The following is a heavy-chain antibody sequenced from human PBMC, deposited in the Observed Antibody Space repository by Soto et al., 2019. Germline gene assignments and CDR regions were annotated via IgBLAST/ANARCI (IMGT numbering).Heavy chain of an antibody. CDR3: ALTPRISSWQTNKYNSFDP. Sequence: PGGSLRLSCSASGFTFSSYSMNWVRQAPGKGLEWVSSISSSSSYIYYADSVKGRFTISRDNAKNSLYLQMNSLRAEDTAVYYCALTPRISSWQTNKYNSFDPWGQGTLVTVSS. CDR2: ISSSSSYI. CDR1: GFTFSSYS. V-gene: IGHV3-21*01. J-gene: IGHJ5*02. D-gene: IGHD6-13*01.